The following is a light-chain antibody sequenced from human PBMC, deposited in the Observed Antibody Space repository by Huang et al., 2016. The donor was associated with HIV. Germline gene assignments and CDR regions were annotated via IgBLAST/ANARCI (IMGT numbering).Light chain of an antibody. V-gene: IGKV1-27*01. J-gene: IGKJ1*01. CDR2: GAS. CDR3: QRYDTAPRA. CDR1: QDIGNF. Sequence: DIQMTQSPPSLSASQGVRVTLTCRASQDIGNFLAWFQQKPGGAPKLLIFGASTLDLGVPYRFTGRGSGTEFTLTITNLQPEDVATYYCQRYDTAPRAFGPGTKVDI.